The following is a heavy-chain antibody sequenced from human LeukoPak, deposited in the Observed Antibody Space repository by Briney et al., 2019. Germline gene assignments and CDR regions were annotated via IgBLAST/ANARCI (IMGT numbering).Heavy chain of an antibody. CDR1: GGSFSGYY. J-gene: IGHJ3*02. CDR2: INHSGST. Sequence: SETLSLTCAVYGGSFSGYYWSWIRQPPGKGLEWIGEINHSGSTNYNPSLKSRVTISADTSKNQFSLKLSSVTAADTAVYYCARGRGRTFDIWGQGTMVTVSS. V-gene: IGHV4-34*01. CDR3: ARGRGRTFDI.